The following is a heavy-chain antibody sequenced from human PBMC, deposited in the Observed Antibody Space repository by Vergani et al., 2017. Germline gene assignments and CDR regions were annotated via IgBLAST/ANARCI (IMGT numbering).Heavy chain of an antibody. D-gene: IGHD3-22*01. CDR3: ARTVPNYYDSSGYLYYFDY. V-gene: IGHV4-59*01. CDR2: IYYSGST. CDR1: GGSISSYY. Sequence: QVQLQESGPGLVKPSQTLSLTCTVSGGSISSYYWSWIRQPPGKGLEWIGYIYYSGSTNYNPSLKSRVTISVDTSKNQFSLKLSSVTASDTAVYYCARTVPNYYDSSGYLYYFDYWGQGTLVTVSS. J-gene: IGHJ4*02.